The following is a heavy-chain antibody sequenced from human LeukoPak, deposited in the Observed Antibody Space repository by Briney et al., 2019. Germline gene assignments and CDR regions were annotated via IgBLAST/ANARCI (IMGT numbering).Heavy chain of an antibody. J-gene: IGHJ5*02. CDR3: ARGSGWYDP. CDR1: GASLKSRA. Sequence: SETLSLTCTVSGASLKSRAWTWIQQSPGKGLEWIGYMRDTGASNFNPSLKSRVSISLDPSKNQFSLQLTSVTTADTAVYYCARGSGWYDPWGQGTRVTVSS. CDR2: MRDTGAS. D-gene: IGHD6-19*01. V-gene: IGHV4-59*11.